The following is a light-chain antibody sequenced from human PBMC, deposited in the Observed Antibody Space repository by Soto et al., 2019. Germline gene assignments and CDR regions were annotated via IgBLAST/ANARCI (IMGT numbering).Light chain of an antibody. J-gene: IGKJ1*01. CDR3: QQYGSSPRT. CDR1: QSVNSNY. CDR2: GAS. V-gene: IGKV3-20*01. Sequence: EIVVTQSPGTLSLSPGERATLSCRASQSVNSNYLAWYQQKPGQAPRLLIYGASSRATAIPGRFSGSGSGTDFTLTIARLEPEDFAVYYCQQYGSSPRTFGQGTKVEIK.